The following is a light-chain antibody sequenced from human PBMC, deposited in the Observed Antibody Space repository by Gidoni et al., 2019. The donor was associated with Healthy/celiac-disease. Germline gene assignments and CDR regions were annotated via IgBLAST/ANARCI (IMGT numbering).Light chain of an antibody. Sequence: DIVMTQSPDSLAVSLGERAPINCKSRQSVVYSSHNKNYLAWYQQKHGPPPKLRIYGASTRESGVPDRFSGSGSGTDFTLTISSLQAEDLAVYYCQQYYSTPCTLGQWTKVEIK. CDR3: QQYYSTPCT. CDR2: GAS. V-gene: IGKV4-1*01. CDR1: QSVVYSSHNKNY. J-gene: IGKJ1*01.